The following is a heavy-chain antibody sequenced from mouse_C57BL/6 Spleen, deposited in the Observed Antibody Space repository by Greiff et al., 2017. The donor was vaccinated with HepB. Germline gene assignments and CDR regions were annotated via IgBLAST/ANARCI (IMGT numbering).Heavy chain of an antibody. Sequence: VQLQQSGAELVKPGASVKMSCKASGYTFTSYWITWVKQRPGQGLEWIGDIYPGSGSTNYNEKFKSKATLTVDTSSSTAYMQLSSLTSEDSAVYYCARSKTTVVYWYFDVWGTGTTVTVSS. CDR3: ARSKTTVVYWYFDV. CDR1: GYTFTSYW. CDR2: IYPGSGST. J-gene: IGHJ1*03. D-gene: IGHD1-1*01. V-gene: IGHV1-55*01.